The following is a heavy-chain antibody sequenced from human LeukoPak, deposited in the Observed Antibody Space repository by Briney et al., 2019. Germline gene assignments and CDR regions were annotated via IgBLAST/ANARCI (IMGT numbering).Heavy chain of an antibody. CDR2: IYTSGST. J-gene: IGHJ4*02. Sequence: SETLSLTCTVSGGSTRSYYWSWTRQPAGKGLEWIGRIYTSGSTNYNPSLKSRVTMSVDTSKNQFSLKLSSVTAAGTAVYYCARDLDGYSSSSYFDYWGQGTLVSVSS. CDR1: GGSTRSYY. V-gene: IGHV4-4*07. CDR3: ARDLDGYSSSSYFDY. D-gene: IGHD6-6*01.